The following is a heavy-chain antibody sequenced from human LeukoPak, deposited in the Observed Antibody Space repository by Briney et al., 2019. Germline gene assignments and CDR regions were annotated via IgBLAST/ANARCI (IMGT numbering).Heavy chain of an antibody. CDR3: ARYRDSGGRLAFDI. V-gene: IGHV4-31*03. CDR2: IYYSGTT. J-gene: IGHJ3*02. Sequence: SETLSLICTVSGGSISSDGYYWSWIRQHPGKGLEWIGYIYYSGTTYYNPSLESRVTMSVDTFKNQFSLKPSYVTAADTAVYYCARYRDSGGRLAFDIWGQGTMATVSS. CDR1: GGSISSDGYY. D-gene: IGHD2-15*01.